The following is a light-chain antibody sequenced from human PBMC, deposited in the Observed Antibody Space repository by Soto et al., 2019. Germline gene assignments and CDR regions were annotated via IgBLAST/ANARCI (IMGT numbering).Light chain of an antibody. J-gene: IGKJ4*01. CDR2: KAS. Sequence: DIQMTQSPSTLSASVGDRVTITCRASQSVNSWLAWYQQKPGKAPRLLLYKASSLESGVPSRFSGSGSGTEFTLTISSLQPDDFGTYYCQQYDTSPLTFGGGTK. CDR3: QQYDTSPLT. V-gene: IGKV1-5*03. CDR1: QSVNSW.